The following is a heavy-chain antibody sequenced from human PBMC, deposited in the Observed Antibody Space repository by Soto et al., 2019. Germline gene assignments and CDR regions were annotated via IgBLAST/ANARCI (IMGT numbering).Heavy chain of an antibody. CDR2: INHSGST. J-gene: IGHJ4*02. Sequence: SETLSLTCAVYGGSFSGYYWSWIRQPPGKGLEWIGEINHSGSTNYNPSLKSRVTISVDTSKNQFSLKLSSVTAADTAVYYCARVKCITFGGVIVKSLYFDYWGQGTLVTVSS. CDR1: GGSFSGYY. D-gene: IGHD3-16*02. CDR3: ARVKCITFGGVIVKSLYFDY. V-gene: IGHV4-34*01.